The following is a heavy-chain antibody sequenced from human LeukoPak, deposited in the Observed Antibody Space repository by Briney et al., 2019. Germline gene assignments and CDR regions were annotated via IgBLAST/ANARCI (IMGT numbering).Heavy chain of an antibody. CDR3: AREWGSGSYYNVGYFDY. Sequence: ASVKVSCKASGYTFTSYAMHWVRQAPGRRLEWMGWINAGNGNTKYSQKFQGRVTITRDTSASTAYMELSSLRSEDTAVYYCAREWGSGSYYNVGYFDYWGQGTLVTVSS. CDR1: GYTFTSYA. CDR2: INAGNGNT. V-gene: IGHV1-3*01. D-gene: IGHD3-10*01. J-gene: IGHJ4*02.